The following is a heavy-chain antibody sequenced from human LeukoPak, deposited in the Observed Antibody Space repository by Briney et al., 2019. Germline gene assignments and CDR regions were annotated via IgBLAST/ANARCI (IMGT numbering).Heavy chain of an antibody. CDR2: MRQDGNEK. D-gene: IGHD6-13*01. J-gene: IGHJ4*02. CDR3: ARESSPPDY. V-gene: IGHV3-7*01. CDR1: GFTFSSYW. Sequence: GGSLRLSCVASGFTFSSYWMTWVRQAPGKGLEWVANMRQDGNEKYYVDSVRGRFTISRDNAKNSLYLQMNSLRAEDTAVYYCARESSPPDYWGQGTLVTVSS.